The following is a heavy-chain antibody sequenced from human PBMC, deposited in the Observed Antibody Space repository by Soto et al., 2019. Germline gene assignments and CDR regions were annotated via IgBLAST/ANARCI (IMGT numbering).Heavy chain of an antibody. D-gene: IGHD6-13*01. J-gene: IGHJ6*02. CDR2: ISYDGSNK. CDR3: ARVRGESSRWYYYGMDV. V-gene: IGHV3-30-3*01. CDR1: GFTFSSYA. Sequence: GGSLRLSCAAYGFTFSSYAMHWVRQAPGKGLEWVAVISYDGSNKYYADSVKGRFTISRDNSKNTLYLQMNSLRAEDTAVYYCARVRGESSRWYYYGMDVWGQETTVTVPS.